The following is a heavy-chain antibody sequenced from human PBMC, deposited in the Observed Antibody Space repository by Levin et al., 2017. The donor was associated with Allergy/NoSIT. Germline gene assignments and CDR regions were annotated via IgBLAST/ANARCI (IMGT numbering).Heavy chain of an antibody. Sequence: AGGSLRLSCAASGFTFSSYVMIWARQAPGKGLEWVSAISGGGGSTYYADSVKGRFTISRDNSQNTLYLQINSLRAEDTAVYYCARPIAASRYYFDCWGQGTLVTVSS. CDR1: GFTFSSYV. CDR2: ISGGGGST. V-gene: IGHV3-23*01. CDR3: ARPIAASRYYFDC. J-gene: IGHJ4*02.